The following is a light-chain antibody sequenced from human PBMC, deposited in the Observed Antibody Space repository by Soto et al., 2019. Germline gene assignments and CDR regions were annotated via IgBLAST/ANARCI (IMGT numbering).Light chain of an antibody. CDR1: SSNIGKNY. Sequence: QSVLTQPPSVSAAPGQTVTISCSGGSSNIGKNYVSWYQQLPGTAPKLLIYDENRRPSGIPDRFSGSKSGTSATLGITGLQTGDEADYYCGTWDSSLSVWLFGGGTQLTVL. CDR2: DEN. CDR3: GTWDSSLSVWL. V-gene: IGLV1-51*01. J-gene: IGLJ3*02.